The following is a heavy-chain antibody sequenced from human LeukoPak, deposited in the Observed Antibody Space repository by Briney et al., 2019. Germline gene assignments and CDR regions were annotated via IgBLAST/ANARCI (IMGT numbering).Heavy chain of an antibody. CDR2: IYHSGST. CDR3: AREEIAAGDAFDI. J-gene: IGHJ3*02. CDR1: GGSISSGGYY. D-gene: IGHD6-13*01. Sequence: SETLSFTCTVSGGSISSGGYYWSWIRQPPGKGLEWIGYIYHSGSTYYTPSLKSRVTISVDRSKNQFSLKLSSVTAADTAVYYCAREEIAAGDAFDIWGQGTMVTVSS. V-gene: IGHV4-30-2*01.